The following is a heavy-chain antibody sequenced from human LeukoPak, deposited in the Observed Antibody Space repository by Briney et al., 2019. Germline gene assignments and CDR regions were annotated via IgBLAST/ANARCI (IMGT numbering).Heavy chain of an antibody. CDR3: AKYSVGTSDAFDI. V-gene: IGHV4-30-2*01. CDR2: IYHSGST. J-gene: IGHJ3*02. CDR1: GGSISSGGYY. Sequence: SETLSLTCTVSGGSISSGGYYWSWIRQPPGKGLEWIGYIYHSGSTYYNPSLKSRVTISVDRSKNQFSLKLSSVTAADTAVYYCAKYSVGTSDAFDIWGQGTMVTVSS. D-gene: IGHD1-7*01.